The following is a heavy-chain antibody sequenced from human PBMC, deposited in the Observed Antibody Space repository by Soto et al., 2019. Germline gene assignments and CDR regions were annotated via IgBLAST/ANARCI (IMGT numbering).Heavy chain of an antibody. CDR1: GYTFTSYD. V-gene: IGHV1-8*01. CDR2: MNPNSGNT. D-gene: IGHD6-25*01. Sequence: QVPLVQSGAEVKKPGASVKVSCKASGYTFTSYDINWVRQATGQGLEWMGWMNPNSGNTGYAQKFQGRVTMTRNTSISTAYMELSSLRSEDTAVYYCARGVLSSGGDWFDPWGQGTLVTVSS. J-gene: IGHJ5*02. CDR3: ARGVLSSGGDWFDP.